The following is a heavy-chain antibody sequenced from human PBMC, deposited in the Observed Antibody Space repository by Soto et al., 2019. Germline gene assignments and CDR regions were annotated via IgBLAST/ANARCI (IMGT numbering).Heavy chain of an antibody. Sequence: QVQLQQWGAGLLKPSETLSLTCAVSGGSVRRYYWSWIRQPHVKVLEWLGEISHSGSTTYNPSLKSRVTISVDTSKNPFSLKRRSVTAADTAVYYSERGLVTYYYESSGYSSRIYFNYWGQGTLVTVSS. CDR2: ISHSGST. CDR1: GGSVRRYY. CDR3: ERGLVTYYYESSGYSSRIYFNY. D-gene: IGHD3-22*01. V-gene: IGHV4-34*01. J-gene: IGHJ4*02.